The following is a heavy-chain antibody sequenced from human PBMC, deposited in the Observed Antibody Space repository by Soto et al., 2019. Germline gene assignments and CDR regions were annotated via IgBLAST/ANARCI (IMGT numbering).Heavy chain of an antibody. D-gene: IGHD3-3*01. CDR1: CGAISGYY. CDR3: ARGQRFSDSFDP. Sequence: TCTVSCGAISGYYWTWIRQSAGKGLEWIGRIYSSGGTKYNPSLHSRVTMSLDTSKNQFSLRLTSVTAADTAVYYCARGQRFSDSFDPWGQGTLVTSPQ. J-gene: IGHJ5*02. CDR2: IYSSGGT. V-gene: IGHV4-4*07.